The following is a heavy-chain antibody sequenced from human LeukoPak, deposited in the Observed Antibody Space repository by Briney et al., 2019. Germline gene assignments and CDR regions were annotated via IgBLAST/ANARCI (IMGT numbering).Heavy chain of an antibody. CDR2: IWYDGSNK. J-gene: IGHJ4*02. CDR1: GFTFSSYG. V-gene: IGHV3-33*01. D-gene: IGHD3-9*01. Sequence: PGGSLRLSCAASGFTFSSYGMHWVRQAPGKGLEWVAVIWYDGSNKYYADSVKGRFTISRDNSKNTLYLQMNSLRAEDTAVYYCARDASYYDILTGYPGYWGQGTLSPSPQ. CDR3: ARDASYYDILTGYPGY.